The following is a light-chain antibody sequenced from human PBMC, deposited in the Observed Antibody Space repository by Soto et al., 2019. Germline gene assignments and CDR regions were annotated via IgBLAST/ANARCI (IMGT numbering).Light chain of an antibody. CDR2: GVS. CDR1: ANDIGNYNY. V-gene: IGLV2-14*01. CDR3: SSYTSYTTLWV. J-gene: IGLJ3*02. Sequence: QSALTQPASVSGSPGQSITISCTGTANDIGNYNYVSWYQQHPGKAPKLMIYGVSNRPSGVSNRFSGSKSGNAASLTISGPQAEDEADYYCSSYTSYTTLWVFGGGTKLTVL.